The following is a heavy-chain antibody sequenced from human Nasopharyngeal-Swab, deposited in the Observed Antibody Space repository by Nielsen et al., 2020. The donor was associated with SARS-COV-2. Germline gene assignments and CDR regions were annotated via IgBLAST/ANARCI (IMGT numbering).Heavy chain of an antibody. J-gene: IGHJ4*02. V-gene: IGHV4-59*13. CDR1: GDSISDYY. Sequence: SETLSLTCTVSGDSISDYYWSWIRQPPGKGLEWIGYISGCGSTNYNPSLKSRVTISLDTSKNHFSLKLNSVSAADTALYYCARGFDYWGQGTLVTVSS. CDR3: ARGFDY. CDR2: ISGCGST.